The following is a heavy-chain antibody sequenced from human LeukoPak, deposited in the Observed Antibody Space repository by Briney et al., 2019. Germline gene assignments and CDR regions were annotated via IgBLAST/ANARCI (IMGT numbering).Heavy chain of an antibody. J-gene: IGHJ4*02. CDR2: IYYSGST. Sequence: SETLSLTCTVSGGSISSGDYYWRWIRQPPGKGLEWIGYIYYSGSTYYNPSLKSRVTISVDTSKNQFSLKLSSVTAADTAVYYCARVTGGSGSYYSPLHYYFDYWGQGTLVTVSS. CDR1: GGSISSGDYY. D-gene: IGHD3-10*01. CDR3: ARVTGGSGSYYSPLHYYFDY. V-gene: IGHV4-30-4*01.